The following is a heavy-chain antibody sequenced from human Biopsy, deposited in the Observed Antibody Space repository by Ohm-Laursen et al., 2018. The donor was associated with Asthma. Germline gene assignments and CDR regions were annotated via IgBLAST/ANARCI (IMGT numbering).Heavy chain of an antibody. CDR2: IKHDGSEK. CDR3: ASQSGGPDFWSGYYYFDY. V-gene: IGHV3-7*01. CDR1: GFTFVDYC. D-gene: IGHD3-3*01. J-gene: IGHJ4*02. Sequence: SLRLSCSAPGFTFVDYCMSWVRQVPGQGLEWVANIKHDGSEKNHVDSLKGRFTISRDNSKNTLYLQMNSLRAEDTAVYYCASQSGGPDFWSGYYYFDYWGQGTLVTVSS.